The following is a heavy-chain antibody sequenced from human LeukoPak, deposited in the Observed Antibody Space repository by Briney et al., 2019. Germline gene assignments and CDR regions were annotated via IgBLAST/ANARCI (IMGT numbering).Heavy chain of an antibody. J-gene: IGHJ4*02. CDR2: IYSGGIT. Sequence: GGSLRLSCAASGFTVSNNYMSWVRQAPGKGLEWVSVIYSGGITYYADSVQGRFTISRDNFKSTLYLQMNSLRAEDTAVYYCAREYCTSTSCYTDGYYFDHWDQGTLVTVSS. CDR3: AREYCTSTSCYTDGYYFDH. CDR1: GFTVSNNY. V-gene: IGHV3-53*01. D-gene: IGHD2-2*02.